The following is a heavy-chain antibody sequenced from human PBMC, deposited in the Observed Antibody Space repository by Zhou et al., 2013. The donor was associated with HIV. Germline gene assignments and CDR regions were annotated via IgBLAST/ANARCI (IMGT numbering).Heavy chain of an antibody. J-gene: IGHJ4*02. Sequence: QVQLVQSGAEVKKPGSSVKVSCKASGGTFSSYAISWVRQAPGQGLEWMGRIIPILGIANYAQKFQGRVTITADKSTSTAYMELSSLRSEDTAVYYCARAGLAGGVCYYWGQGTLVTVSS. CDR1: GGTFSSYA. CDR2: IIPILGIA. V-gene: IGHV1-69*04. CDR3: ARAGLAGGVCYY. D-gene: IGHD2-8*02.